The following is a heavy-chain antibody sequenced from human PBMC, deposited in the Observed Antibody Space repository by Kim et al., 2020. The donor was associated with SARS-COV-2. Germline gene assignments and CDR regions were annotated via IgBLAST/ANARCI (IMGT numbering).Heavy chain of an antibody. V-gene: IGHV5-10-1*01. J-gene: IGHJ4*02. D-gene: IGHD2-21*01. CDR3: ARGGDVKADY. CDR2: YT. Sequence: YTTYRPSFQGHVTISADKSISTAYLQWSSLKASDTAMYYCARGGDVKADYWGQGTLVTVSS.